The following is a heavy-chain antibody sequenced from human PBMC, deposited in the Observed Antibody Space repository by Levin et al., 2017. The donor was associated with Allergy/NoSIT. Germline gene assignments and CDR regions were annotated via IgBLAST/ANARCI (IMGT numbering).Heavy chain of an antibody. CDR1: GGSFSGYY. V-gene: IGHV4-34*01. D-gene: IGHD3-10*01. CDR2: INHSGST. J-gene: IGHJ4*02. Sequence: SETLSLTCAVYGGSFSGYYWSWIRQPPGKGLEWIGEINHSGSTNYNPSLKSRVTISVDTSKNQFSLKLSSVTAADTAVYYCARLGLGASGIAYWGQGTLVTVSS. CDR3: ARLGLGASGIAY.